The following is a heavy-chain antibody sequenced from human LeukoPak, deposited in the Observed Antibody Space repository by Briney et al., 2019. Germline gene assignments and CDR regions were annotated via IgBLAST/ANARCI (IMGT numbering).Heavy chain of an antibody. V-gene: IGHV3-30-3*01. CDR1: GFTFSSYA. CDR3: ARDADNVLLWFGELYN. D-gene: IGHD3-10*01. J-gene: IGHJ4*02. CDR2: ISYDGGNK. Sequence: GRSLRLSCAASGFTFSSYAMHWVRQAPGKGLEWVAVISYDGGNKYYADSVKGRFTISRDNSKNTLYLQMDSLRAEDTAVYYCARDADNVLLWFGELYNWGQGTLVTVSS.